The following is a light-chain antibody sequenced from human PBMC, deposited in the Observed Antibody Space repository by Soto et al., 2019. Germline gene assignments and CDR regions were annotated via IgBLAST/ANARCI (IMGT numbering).Light chain of an antibody. CDR3: QQRYNWPQT. CDR1: QSVSRT. CDR2: DAS. Sequence: EVVLTQSPATLSLSPGERANRSCRTSQSVSRTLAWYQQKSGQAPRLLIYDASNRATGIPTRFSGSGSGTDFTLTISSLEPEDFAVYYCQQRYNWPQTFGQGPKVEIK. V-gene: IGKV3-11*01. J-gene: IGKJ1*01.